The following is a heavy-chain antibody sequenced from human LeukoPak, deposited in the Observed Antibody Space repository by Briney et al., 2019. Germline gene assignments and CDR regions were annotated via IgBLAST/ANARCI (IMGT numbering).Heavy chain of an antibody. Sequence: GGSLRLSCAASGFTFSDYWMSWVRQAPGKGLEWVANIKQDESEEYYVDSVKGRFTISRDNAKNSLYLQMSSLRAEDTAVYYCARDLGPSIAAAAPHWGQGTLVTVSS. V-gene: IGHV3-7*01. D-gene: IGHD6-13*01. J-gene: IGHJ4*02. CDR1: GFTFSDYW. CDR2: IKQDESEE. CDR3: ARDLGPSIAAAAPH.